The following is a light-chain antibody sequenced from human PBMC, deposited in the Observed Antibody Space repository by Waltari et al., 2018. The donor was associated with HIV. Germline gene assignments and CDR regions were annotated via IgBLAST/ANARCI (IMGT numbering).Light chain of an antibody. J-gene: IGLJ1*01. Sequence: QSALTQPASVSGSPGQSITISCTGTSSDVGGYNYVSWYQQHPGKAPKLMIYEISNRPSGISNRFSGSKSGNTASLTISGLQAEDEADYYCSSHTRNNKVFGNGTKVTVL. CDR2: EIS. CDR1: SSDVGGYNY. V-gene: IGLV2-14*01. CDR3: SSHTRNNKV.